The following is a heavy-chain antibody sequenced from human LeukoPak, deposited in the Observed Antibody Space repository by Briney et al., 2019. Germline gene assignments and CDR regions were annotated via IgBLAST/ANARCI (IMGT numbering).Heavy chain of an antibody. V-gene: IGHV3-9*01. CDR3: ARSSWYSYFDY. CDR2: ISWNSGDI. CDR1: GFTFDDYA. J-gene: IGHJ4*02. D-gene: IGHD6-13*01. Sequence: PGGSLRLSCAASGFTFDDYAMHWVRQAPGKGLEWVSGISWNSGDIGYADSVKGRFTISRDNANNSLYLQMHSLRAEDTAVYYCARSSWYSYFDYWGQGTLVTVSS.